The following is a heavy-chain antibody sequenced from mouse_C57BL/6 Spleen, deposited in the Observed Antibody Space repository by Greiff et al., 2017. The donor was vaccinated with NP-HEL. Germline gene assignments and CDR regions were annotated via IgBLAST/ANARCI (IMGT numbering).Heavy chain of an antibody. CDR3: ASEGYGSGFAY. CDR2: INPSSGYT. CDR1: GYTFTSYT. V-gene: IGHV1-4*01. D-gene: IGHD1-1*01. J-gene: IGHJ3*01. Sequence: QVHVKQSGAELARPGASVKMSCKASGYTFTSYTMHWVKQRPGQGLEWIGYINPSSGYTKYNQKFKDKATLTADKSSSTAYMQLSSLTSEDSAVYYCASEGYGSGFAYWGKGTLVTVSA.